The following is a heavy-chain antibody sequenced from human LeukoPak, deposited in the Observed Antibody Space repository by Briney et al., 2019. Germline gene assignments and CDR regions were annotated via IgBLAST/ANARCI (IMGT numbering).Heavy chain of an antibody. J-gene: IGHJ4*02. CDR1: GFTFSSYA. D-gene: IGHD3-22*01. CDR3: AKDYDSSGYPFDY. CDR2: ISGSGGST. V-gene: IGHV3-23*01. Sequence: GGSLRLSCAASGFTFSSYAMSWVRQAPGKGLEWVSAISGSGGSTYYADSVKGRFTISRDNSKNTLYLRMNSLRAEDTAVYYCAKDYDSSGYPFDYWGQGTLVTVSS.